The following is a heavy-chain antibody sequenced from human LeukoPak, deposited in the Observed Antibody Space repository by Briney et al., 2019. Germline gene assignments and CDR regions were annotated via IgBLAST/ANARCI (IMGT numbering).Heavy chain of an antibody. CDR2: IRYDGSNK. CDR3: ANGRGRFLEWLFQS. Sequence: GGSLRLSCAASGFTFSSYGMHWVRQAPGKGLKWVAFIRYDGSNKYYADSVKGRFTISRDNSKNTLYLQMNSLRAEDTAVYYCANGRGRFLEWLFQSWGQGTLVTVSS. D-gene: IGHD3-3*01. CDR1: GFTFSSYG. V-gene: IGHV3-30*02. J-gene: IGHJ5*02.